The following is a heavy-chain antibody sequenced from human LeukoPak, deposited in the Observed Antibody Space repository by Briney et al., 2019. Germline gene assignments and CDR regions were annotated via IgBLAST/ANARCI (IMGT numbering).Heavy chain of an antibody. D-gene: IGHD3-10*01. CDR3: AGGTSMVRGVIMSY. CDR2: IKHSGST. CDR1: GGSFSGYY. J-gene: IGHJ4*02. Sequence: SETLSLTCAVYGGSFSGYYWSWIRQPPGKGLEWIGEIKHSGSTNYNPSLKSRVTISVDTSKNQFSLKLSSVTAADTAVYYCAGGTSMVRGVIMSYRGQGTLVTVSS. V-gene: IGHV4-34*01.